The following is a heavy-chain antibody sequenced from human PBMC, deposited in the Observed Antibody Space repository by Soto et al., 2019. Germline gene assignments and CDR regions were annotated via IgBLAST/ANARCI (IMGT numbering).Heavy chain of an antibody. CDR3: TRHVAYCGGDCHKFDGFEP. CDR2: IRSKTNTYAT. Sequence: SLRRSRAASGFTFSGSAMHWVRQASGKGLEWVGRIRSKTNTYATAYAASVKGRFTISRDDSKNTAYLQMNSLKTEDTAVYYCTRHVAYCGGDCHKFDGFEPWGQGTLVTVFS. V-gene: IGHV3-73*01. CDR1: GFTFSGSA. J-gene: IGHJ5*02. D-gene: IGHD2-21*02.